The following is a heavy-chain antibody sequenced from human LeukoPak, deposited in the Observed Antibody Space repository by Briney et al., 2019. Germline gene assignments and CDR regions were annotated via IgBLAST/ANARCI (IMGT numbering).Heavy chain of an antibody. CDR2: IYTSGST. Sequence: SQTLSLTCTVSGGSISSGSYYWSWIRQPAGKGLEWSGRIYTSGSTNDNPSLKSRATISVDTSKTQFSLKLSSVTAADTAVYYCVRGRYSSGWFKDKNWFDPWGQGIPVTVSS. CDR1: GGSISSGSYY. J-gene: IGHJ5*02. V-gene: IGHV4-61*02. CDR3: VRGRYSSGWFKDKNWFDP. D-gene: IGHD6-19*01.